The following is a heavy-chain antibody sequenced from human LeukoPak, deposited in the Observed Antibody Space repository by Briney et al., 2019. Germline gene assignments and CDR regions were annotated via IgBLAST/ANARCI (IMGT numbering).Heavy chain of an antibody. CDR2: ISSSSSTI. D-gene: IGHD2-2*01. V-gene: IGHV3-48*01. J-gene: IGHJ4*02. Sequence: GGSLRLSCAASGFTFSSYSMNWVRQAPGKGLDWVSYISSSSSTIYYADSVKGRFTISRDNAKNSLYLQMNSLRAEDTAVYYYAREGGGYCSTPSCYSYWGQGTLVTVSS. CDR3: AREGGGYCSTPSCYSY. CDR1: GFTFSSYS.